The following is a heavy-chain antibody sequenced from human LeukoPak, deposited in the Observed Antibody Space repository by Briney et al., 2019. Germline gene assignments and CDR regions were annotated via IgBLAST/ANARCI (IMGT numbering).Heavy chain of an antibody. J-gene: IGHJ6*03. V-gene: IGHV1-46*01. Sequence: GASVKVSCKASGYTFTSYYMHWVRQAPGQGLEWMGIINPSGGSTSYAQKFQGRVTMTRDTSTSTVYMELSSLRSEDTAVYYCARVGYSSSWTRNYYYYMDVWGKGTTVTISS. CDR3: ARVGYSSSWTRNYYYYMDV. CDR2: INPSGGST. CDR1: GYTFTSYY. D-gene: IGHD6-13*01.